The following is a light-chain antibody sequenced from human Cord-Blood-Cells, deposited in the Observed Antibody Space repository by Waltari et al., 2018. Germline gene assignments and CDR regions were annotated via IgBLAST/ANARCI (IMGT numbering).Light chain of an antibody. CDR2: AAP. Sequence: AIRMTQSPSSFSASTGDRVTITCRASQGISSYLAWYQQKPGKAPKLLIYAAPTLQSGVPSRFSGSGSGTDFTLTISCLQSEDFATYYCQQYYSYPRGFGPGTKVDIK. CDR1: QGISSY. CDR3: QQYYSYPRG. J-gene: IGKJ3*01. V-gene: IGKV1-8*01.